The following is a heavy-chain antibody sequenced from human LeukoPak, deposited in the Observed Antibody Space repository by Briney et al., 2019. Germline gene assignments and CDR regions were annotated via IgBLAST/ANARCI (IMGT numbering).Heavy chain of an antibody. CDR1: GGTFSSYA. CDR2: ILPTFGTA. D-gene: IGHD2-21*02. CDR3: ARALLADCGGDCYSGDY. Sequence: ASVKVSCKASGGTFSSYAISWVRQAPGQGLEWMGRILPTFGTANYAQKFQGRVTITTDESTSTAYMELSSLRSEDTAVYYCARALLADCGGDCYSGDYWGQGTLVTVSS. V-gene: IGHV1-69*05. J-gene: IGHJ4*02.